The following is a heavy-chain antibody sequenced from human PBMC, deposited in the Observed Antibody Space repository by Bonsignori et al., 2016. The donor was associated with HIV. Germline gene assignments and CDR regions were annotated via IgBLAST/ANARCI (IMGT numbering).Heavy chain of an antibody. Sequence: GGSLRLSCTASGFSVSTNYMNWVRQAPGKGLEWVSVIYTGGTTHYADSVRDRFAVSDDKSRNTVYLQMTSLRVDDTALYYCVRDPVSIVGAINAFDIWGQGTVVTVSS. CDR2: IYTGGTT. J-gene: IGHJ3*02. V-gene: IGHV3-53*01. CDR1: GFSVSTNY. D-gene: IGHD1-26*01. CDR3: VRDPVSIVGAINAFDI.